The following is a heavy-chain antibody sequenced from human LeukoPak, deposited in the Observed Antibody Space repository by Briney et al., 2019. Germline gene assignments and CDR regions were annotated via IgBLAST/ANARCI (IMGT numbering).Heavy chain of an antibody. CDR3: ARDEMEHSGSYYDF. CDR2: VNHSGGT. V-gene: IGHV4-34*01. CDR1: GESFSGYY. Sequence: SETLSLTCDVYGESFSGYYWSWIRQPPGKGLEWIGEVNHSGGTNYNPSLKRRVTISLDTSKNQFSLKLTSVTAADTAVYYCARDEMEHSGSYYDFWGKGTLVSVSS. J-gene: IGHJ4*02. D-gene: IGHD1-26*01.